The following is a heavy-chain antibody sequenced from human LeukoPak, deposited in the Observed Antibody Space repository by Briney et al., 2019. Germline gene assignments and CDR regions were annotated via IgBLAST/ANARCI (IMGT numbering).Heavy chain of an antibody. CDR1: GGSFSGYY. CDR2: INHSGST. J-gene: IGHJ5*02. Sequence: SETLSLTCAVYGGSFSGYYWSWIRQPPGKGLEWIGEINHSGSTNYNPSLKSRVTISVDTSKNQFSLKLNSVTAADTAVYYCARGPKAVAVSWGQGTLVTVSS. D-gene: IGHD6-19*01. V-gene: IGHV4-34*01. CDR3: ARGPKAVAVS.